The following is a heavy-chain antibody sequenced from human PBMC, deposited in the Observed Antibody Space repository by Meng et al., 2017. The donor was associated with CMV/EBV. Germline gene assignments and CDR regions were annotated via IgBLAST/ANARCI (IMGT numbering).Heavy chain of an antibody. CDR3: ARGKLDPHCSSTSCYDYYYGMDV. D-gene: IGHD2-2*01. J-gene: IGHJ6*02. Sequence: GESLKISCAASGFTFSSYSMNWVRQAPGKGLEWASSISSSSSYIYYADSVKGRFTISRDNAKNSLYLQMNSLRAEDTAVYYCARGKLDPHCSSTSCYDYYYGMDVWGQGTTVTVSS. V-gene: IGHV3-21*01. CDR2: ISSSSSYI. CDR1: GFTFSSYS.